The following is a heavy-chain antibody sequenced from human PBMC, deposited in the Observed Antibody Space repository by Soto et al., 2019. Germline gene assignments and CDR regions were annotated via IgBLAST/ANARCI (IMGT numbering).Heavy chain of an antibody. CDR2: ISGSGGST. CDR3: AKHFVNGEVDY. CDR1: GFTFSSYA. J-gene: IGHJ4*02. D-gene: IGHD3-10*01. Sequence: GGSLRLSCATSGFTFSSYAMSWVPQAPGKGLEWVSIISGSGGSTFYADSVKGRFTISRDNSKNTLYLQMNSLTAEDTAVYYCAKHFVNGEVDYWGQGPLVTVSS. V-gene: IGHV3-23*01.